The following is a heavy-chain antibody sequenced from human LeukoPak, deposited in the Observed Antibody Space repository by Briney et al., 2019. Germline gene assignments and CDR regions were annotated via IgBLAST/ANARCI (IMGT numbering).Heavy chain of an antibody. CDR2: ISYDGSNK. CDR3: AKGSYQLLFA. CDR1: GFTFSSYG. J-gene: IGHJ4*02. Sequence: GRSLRLSCAASGFTFSSYGMQWVRQAPGKGLEWVAVISYDGSNKYYADSVKGRFTISRDNSKNTLYLQMNSLRAEDTAVYYCAKGSYQLLFAWDQGTLVTVSS. V-gene: IGHV3-30*18. D-gene: IGHD2-2*01.